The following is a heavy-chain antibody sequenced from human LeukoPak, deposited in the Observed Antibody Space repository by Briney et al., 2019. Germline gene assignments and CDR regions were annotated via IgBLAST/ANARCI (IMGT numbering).Heavy chain of an antibody. J-gene: IGHJ6*03. CDR3: AREVKYYDFWSVYYYYMDV. Sequence: GGSLRLSCAASGFTFSSYWMHWVRQAPGKGLVWVSRINSDGSSTSYADSVKGRFTISRDNAKNTLYLQMNSLRAEDTAVYYCAREVKYYDFWSVYYYYMDVWGKGTTVTVSS. D-gene: IGHD3-3*01. CDR1: GFTFSSYW. CDR2: INSDGSST. V-gene: IGHV3-74*01.